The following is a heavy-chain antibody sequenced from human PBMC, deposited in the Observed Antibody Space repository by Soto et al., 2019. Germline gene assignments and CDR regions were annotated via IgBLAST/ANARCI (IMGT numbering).Heavy chain of an antibody. V-gene: IGHV1-8*01. Sequence: ASVKVSCKASGYTFTSYDINWVRQATGQGLEWMGWMNPNSGNTGYAQKFQGRVTMTRNTSISTAYMELSSLRSEDTALYYCARSGAIVAYYYYYMDVWGKGTTVTVSS. CDR3: ARSGAIVAYYYYYMDV. CDR1: GYTFTSYD. CDR2: MNPNSGNT. D-gene: IGHD2-15*01. J-gene: IGHJ6*03.